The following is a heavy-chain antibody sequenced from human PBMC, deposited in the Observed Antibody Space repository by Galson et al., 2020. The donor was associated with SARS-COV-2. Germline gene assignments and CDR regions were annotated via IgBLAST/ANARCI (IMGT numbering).Heavy chain of an antibody. CDR1: GGTFSSYA. V-gene: IGHV1-69*13. CDR2: IIPIFGTA. J-gene: IGHJ6*03. CDR3: ARTSRGRFLEWTSRGYCYYYMDG. D-gene: IGHD3-3*01. Sequence: SVKVSCKASGGTFSSYAISWVRQAPGQGLEWMGGIIPIFGTANYAQKFQGRVTITADESTSTAYMELSSLRSEDTAVYYCARTSRGRFLEWTSRGYCYYYMDGWGKGTTVTVAS.